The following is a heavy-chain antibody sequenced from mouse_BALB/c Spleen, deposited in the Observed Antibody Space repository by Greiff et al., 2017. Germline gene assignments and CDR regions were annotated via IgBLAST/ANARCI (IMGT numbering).Heavy chain of an antibody. Sequence: EVKLVESGPGLVKPSQSLSLTCSVTGYSITSGYYWNWIRQFPGNKLEWMGYISYDGSNNYNPSLKNRISITRDTSKNQFFLKLNSVTTEDTATYYCARDKYYSSSYNYAMDDWGQGTSGTVSS. CDR1: GYSITSGYY. D-gene: IGHD1-1*01. CDR3: ARDKYYSSSYNYAMDD. V-gene: IGHV3-6*02. CDR2: ISYDGSN. J-gene: IGHJ4*01.